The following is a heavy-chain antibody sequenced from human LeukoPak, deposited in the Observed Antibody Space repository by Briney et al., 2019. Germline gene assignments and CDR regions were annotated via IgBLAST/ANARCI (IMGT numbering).Heavy chain of an antibody. CDR2: ISGSGGST. CDR1: GFTFSSYA. J-gene: IGHJ4*02. D-gene: IGHD3-9*01. CDR3: AKDQRRLRYFDY. Sequence: GGSLRLSCAASGFTFSSYAMSWVRQAPGKGLERVSAISGSGGSTYYADSVKGRFTISRDNSKNTLYLQMNSLRAEDTAVYYCAKDQRRLRYFDYWGQGTLVTVSS. V-gene: IGHV3-23*01.